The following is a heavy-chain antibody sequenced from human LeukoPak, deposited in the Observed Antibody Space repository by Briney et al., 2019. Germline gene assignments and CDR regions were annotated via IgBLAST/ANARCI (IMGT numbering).Heavy chain of an antibody. CDR3: AGDDYAKADFDY. J-gene: IGHJ4*02. CDR1: GGSFSGYY. V-gene: IGHV4-34*01. D-gene: IGHD3-16*01. Sequence: KTSETLSLTCAVYGGSFSGYYWSWIRQPPGKGLEWIGEINHSGSTNYNPSLKSRVTISVDTSKNQFSLKLSSVTAADTAVYYCAGDDYAKADFDYWGQGTLVTVSS. CDR2: INHSGST.